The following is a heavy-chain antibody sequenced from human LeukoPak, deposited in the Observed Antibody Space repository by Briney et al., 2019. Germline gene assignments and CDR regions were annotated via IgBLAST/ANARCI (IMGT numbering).Heavy chain of an antibody. J-gene: IGHJ4*02. CDR2: ISYDGSNT. CDR1: GFTFSSYA. V-gene: IGHV3-30*18. CDR3: AKDPRYCSSTSCYVGTNY. Sequence: GGSLRLSCAASGFTFSSYAMHWVRQAPGKGLEWVGVISYDGSNTYYVDSVKGRFTISRDNSKNTVYLQMNSLRAEDTAVYYCAKDPRYCSSTSCYVGTNYWGQGTLVTVSS. D-gene: IGHD2-2*01.